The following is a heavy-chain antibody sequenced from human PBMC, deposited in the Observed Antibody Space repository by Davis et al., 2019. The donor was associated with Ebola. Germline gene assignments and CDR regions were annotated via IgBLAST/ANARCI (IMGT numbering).Heavy chain of an antibody. CDR3: AHSSDNGMDV. Sequence: SGPTLVKPTQTLTLTCTFSGFSLSTAGVGVGWIRQPPGKALEWLAIIYWDDHKRSSPSLRIRLTITKDTSKNQVVLTLANIDPVDTGTYYCAHSSDNGMDVWGQGITVSVSS. CDR1: GFSLSTAGVG. J-gene: IGHJ6*02. V-gene: IGHV2-5*02. CDR2: IYWDDHK.